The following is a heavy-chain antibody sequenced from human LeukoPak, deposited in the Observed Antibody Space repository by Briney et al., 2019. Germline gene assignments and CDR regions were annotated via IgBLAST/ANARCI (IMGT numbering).Heavy chain of an antibody. CDR3: ARKSFHTSSYDY. Sequence: PSETLSLTCAVSGGSISSGGYSWSWIRQPPGKGLEWIGYIYYSGSTNYNPSLKSRVTISLDTSKNQFSLNLSSVTAADTAVYYCARKSFHTSSYDYWGQGTLVTVSS. J-gene: IGHJ4*02. CDR2: IYYSGST. D-gene: IGHD2-2*01. V-gene: IGHV4-61*08. CDR1: GGSISSGGYS.